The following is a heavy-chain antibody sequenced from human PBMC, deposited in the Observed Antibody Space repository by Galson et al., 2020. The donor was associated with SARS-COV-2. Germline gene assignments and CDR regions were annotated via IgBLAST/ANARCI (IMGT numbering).Heavy chain of an antibody. D-gene: IGHD5-12*01. V-gene: IGHV3-30*04. CDR2: ISYDGSNK. Sequence: GESLKISCAASGFTFSSYAMHWVRQAPGKGLEWVAVISYDGSNKYYADSVKGRFTISRDNSKNTLYLQMNSLRAEDTAVYYCATEIGGYSGYEHYPLIAFDIWGQGTMVTVSS. J-gene: IGHJ3*02. CDR1: GFTFSSYA. CDR3: ATEIGGYSGYEHYPLIAFDI.